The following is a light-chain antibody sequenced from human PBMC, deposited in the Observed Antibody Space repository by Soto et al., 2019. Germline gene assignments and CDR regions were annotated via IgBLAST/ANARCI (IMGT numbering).Light chain of an antibody. V-gene: IGKV3-20*01. CDR1: QSVSSSY. CDR3: QQYGSSLLT. Sequence: EIVLTQSPGTLSLSPGERATLSCRASQSVSSSYLAWYQQKPGQAPRLLIYGASSRATGIPDRFSGSGSRTDFTLTSSRLEPEDFAVYYCQQYGSSLLTFGGGTKVEIK. CDR2: GAS. J-gene: IGKJ4*01.